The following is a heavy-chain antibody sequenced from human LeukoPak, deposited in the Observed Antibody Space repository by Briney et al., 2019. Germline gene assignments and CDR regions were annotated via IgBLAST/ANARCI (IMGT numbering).Heavy chain of an antibody. CDR1: GGSISSYY. J-gene: IGHJ4*02. CDR2: IDYSGSA. V-gene: IGHV4-59*01. D-gene: IGHD1-26*01. CDR3: ARAGGSYSFDY. Sequence: PSETLSLTCTVSGGSISSYYWNWLRQPPGKGLDWIGFIDYSGSANINPSLKSRGTLSIDTSRNQFSLKLSSVTAADTAVYYCARAGGSYSFDYWGQGTRVTVSS.